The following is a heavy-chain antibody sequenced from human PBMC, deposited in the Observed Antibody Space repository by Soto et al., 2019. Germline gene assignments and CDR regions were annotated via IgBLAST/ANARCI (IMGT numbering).Heavy chain of an antibody. J-gene: IGHJ4*02. D-gene: IGHD4-4*01. CDR3: ARDGGVYDYSPFDY. Sequence: QVQLVQSGAEVMKPGSSVKVSCKASGGTFSSYAISWVRQAPGQGLEWMGGIIPIFGTADYAQKFQGRVTITAHESTSAAYMELSSLRSEDTAVYYCARDGGVYDYSPFDYWGQGTLVTVSS. CDR1: GGTFSSYA. V-gene: IGHV1-69*12. CDR2: IIPIFGTA.